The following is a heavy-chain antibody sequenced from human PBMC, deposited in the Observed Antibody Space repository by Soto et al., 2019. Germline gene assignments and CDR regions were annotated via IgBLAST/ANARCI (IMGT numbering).Heavy chain of an antibody. J-gene: IGHJ5*02. CDR2: IFSSGST. CDR1: GGSITDYS. CDR3: ARDQGVVVTADNWFDP. V-gene: IGHV4-4*07. D-gene: IGHD2-21*02. Sequence: SETLSLTCTVPGGSITDYSWVWIRQPAGKGLEWIGRIFSSGSTNYNPSLKGRITMSLDTSKNQFSLKLNSATATDTAVYFCARDQGVVVTADNWFDPWGQGILVTVSS.